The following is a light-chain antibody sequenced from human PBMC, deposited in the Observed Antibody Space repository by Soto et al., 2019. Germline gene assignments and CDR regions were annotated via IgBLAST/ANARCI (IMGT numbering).Light chain of an antibody. J-gene: IGKJ2*01. V-gene: IGKV3-11*01. CDR2: DAS. CDR1: QRVGNY. Sequence: EIVLTQSPATLSLSPGERATLSCRARQRVGNYLAWYQQKPGQAPRLLIYDASSRAIGIPARFSGSGSGTDFTLTINSLEPDDSAVYYCQQRSNWPPGFTFGQGTKLEIK. CDR3: QQRSNWPPGFT.